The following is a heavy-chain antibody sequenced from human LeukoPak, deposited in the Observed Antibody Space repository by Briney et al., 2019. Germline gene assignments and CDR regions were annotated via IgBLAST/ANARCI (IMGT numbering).Heavy chain of an antibody. V-gene: IGHV3-23*01. D-gene: IGHD5-12*01. Sequence: SLRLSCAASGFTCNSYAMSWVRQAPGKGLGWVSGISGSGGRTYYADSVKGRFTISRDNSKNTLYLQMNSLRAEDTAVYYCAKGRVSGYDSAFDYWGQGTLVTVSS. CDR1: GFTCNSYA. CDR2: ISGSGGRT. CDR3: AKGRVSGYDSAFDY. J-gene: IGHJ4*02.